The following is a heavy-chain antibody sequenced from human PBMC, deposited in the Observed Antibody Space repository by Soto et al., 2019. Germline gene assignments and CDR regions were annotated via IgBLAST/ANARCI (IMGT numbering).Heavy chain of an antibody. CDR1: GYTFTSYG. CDR2: ISAYNGNT. CDR3: TRDMGYGDSLVNY. V-gene: IGHV1-18*01. D-gene: IGHD4-17*01. Sequence: QVQLVQSGAEVKKPGASVKVSCKASGYTFTSYGISWVRQAPGQGLEWMGWISAYNGNTNYAQKSQCRVTMTTHTATPTAYMELRSLRSDDTAMYCYTRDMGYGDSLVNYWGQGTLVSVSS. J-gene: IGHJ4*02.